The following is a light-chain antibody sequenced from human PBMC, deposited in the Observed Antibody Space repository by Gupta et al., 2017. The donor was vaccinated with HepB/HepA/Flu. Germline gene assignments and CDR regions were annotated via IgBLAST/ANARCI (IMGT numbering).Light chain of an antibody. CDR3: SSYTISSTRV. CDR2: DVS. V-gene: IGLV2-14*03. J-gene: IGLJ3*02. Sequence: QSALTQPASVSGSPGQSITISCTGTISDVGSYDYVSWYQQHPGKAPKVMIYDVSNRPSGVSNRFSGSKSGNTASLTISGLQAEDEADYYCSSYTISSTRVFGGGTKVTVL. CDR1: ISDVGSYDY.